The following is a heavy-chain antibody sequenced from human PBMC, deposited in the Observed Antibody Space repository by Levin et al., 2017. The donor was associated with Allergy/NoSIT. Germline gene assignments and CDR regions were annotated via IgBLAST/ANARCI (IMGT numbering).Heavy chain of an antibody. CDR3: ARDPTSRDYSNYASPLNDYGMDV. CDR1: GYTFTGYY. V-gene: IGHV1-2*06. Sequence: ASVKVSCKASGYTFTGYYMHWVRQAPGQGLEWMGRINPNSGGTNYAQKFQGRVTMTRDTSISTAYMELSRLRSDDTAVYYCARDPTSRDYSNYASPLNDYGMDVWGQGTTVTVSS. J-gene: IGHJ6*02. CDR2: INPNSGGT. D-gene: IGHD4-11*01.